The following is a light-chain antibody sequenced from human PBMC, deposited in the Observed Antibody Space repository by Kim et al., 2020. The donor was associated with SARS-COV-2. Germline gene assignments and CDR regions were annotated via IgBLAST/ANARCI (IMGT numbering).Light chain of an antibody. J-gene: IGKJ1*01. CDR2: GAS. CDR3: RQYYNRPQT. CDR1: QRVSSS. V-gene: IGKV3-15*01. Sequence: VSPGERTALPCRASQRVSSSFSGCYQQPGRAPSLLIFGASSSTTGIPARFSGSGSCTKFTLTISSLQSDDFSVNYCRQYYNRPQTFGQGTKVDIK.